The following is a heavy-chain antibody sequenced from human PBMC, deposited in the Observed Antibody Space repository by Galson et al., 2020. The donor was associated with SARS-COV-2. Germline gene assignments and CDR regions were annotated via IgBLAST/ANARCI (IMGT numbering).Heavy chain of an antibody. Sequence: GGSLRLSCAASGFTFSTYPMYWVRQAPGKGLEWVAVISYDGINKHYADSVKGRFTISRENSKNTLYLQMNSLRADDTAVYYCARDSYGEGYYCGMDVWGQGTTVAVSS. CDR1: GFTFSTYP. D-gene: IGHD3-10*01. CDR3: ARDSYGEGYYCGMDV. J-gene: IGHJ6*02. V-gene: IGHV3-30-3*01. CDR2: ISYDGINK.